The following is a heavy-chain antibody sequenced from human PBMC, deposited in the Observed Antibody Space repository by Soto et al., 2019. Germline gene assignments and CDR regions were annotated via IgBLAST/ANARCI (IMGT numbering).Heavy chain of an antibody. CDR3: ARAGGRDYGDYPDGHDAFDI. D-gene: IGHD4-17*01. CDR2: ISAYNGNT. J-gene: IGHJ3*02. V-gene: IGHV1-18*01. Sequence: QVQLVQSGAEVKKPGASVKVSCKASGYTFTSYGISWVRQAPGQGLEWKGWISAYNGNTNYAQKLQGRVTMTTDTSTSTAYMELRSLRSDDTAVYYCARAGGRDYGDYPDGHDAFDIWGQGTMVTVSS. CDR1: GYTFTSYG.